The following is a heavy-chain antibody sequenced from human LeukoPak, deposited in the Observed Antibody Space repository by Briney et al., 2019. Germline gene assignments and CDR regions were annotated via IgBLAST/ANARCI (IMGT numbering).Heavy chain of an antibody. J-gene: IGHJ5*02. D-gene: IGHD1-26*01. CDR2: IYYSGST. CDR3: ARSRRGGSGSYYWQFDP. V-gene: IGHV4-39*01. CDR1: GGSISSSSYY. Sequence: PSETLSLTCTVSGGSISSSSYYWGWIRQPPGKGLEWIGSIYYSGSTYYDPSLKSRVTISVDTSKNQFSLKLSSVTAADTAVYYCARSRRGGSGSYYWQFDPWGQRTLVTVSS.